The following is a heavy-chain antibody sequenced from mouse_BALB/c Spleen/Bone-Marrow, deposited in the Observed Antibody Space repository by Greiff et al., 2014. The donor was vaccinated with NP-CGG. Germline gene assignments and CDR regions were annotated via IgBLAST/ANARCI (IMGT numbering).Heavy chain of an antibody. CDR2: ISRGGSYT. CDR3: AREGLRRRAAMDY. V-gene: IGHV5-9-4*01. D-gene: IGHD2-4*01. CDR1: GFTFRSYA. Sequence: VQLKESGGGLVKPGGSLKLSCAASGFTFRSYALSWVRQSPGKRLEWVAEISRGGSYTYYPDTVTGRFTISRDNAKNTLYLEMSSLRSEDTAMYYCAREGLRRRAAMDYWGQGTSVTVSS. J-gene: IGHJ4*01.